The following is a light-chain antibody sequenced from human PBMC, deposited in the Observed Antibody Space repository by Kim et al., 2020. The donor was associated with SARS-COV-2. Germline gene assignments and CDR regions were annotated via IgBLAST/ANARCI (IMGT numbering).Light chain of an antibody. CDR2: NVS. CDR3: NSYASSRTLV. J-gene: IGLJ3*02. Sequence: GQESTSSCTGTGSDSGTFNYVSGYQQHPGKAPKHIIYNVSKRPSGVSDRFSGSKSGNTASLTISGLKAEDEADYYCNSYASSRTLVFGGGTKLTVL. V-gene: IGLV2-14*03. CDR1: GSDSGTFNY.